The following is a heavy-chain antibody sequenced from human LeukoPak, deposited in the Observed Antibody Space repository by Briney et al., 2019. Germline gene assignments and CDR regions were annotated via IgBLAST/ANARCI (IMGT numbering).Heavy chain of an antibody. V-gene: IGHV4-39*07. CDR1: GGSISSSSYY. D-gene: IGHD1-26*01. CDR3: ARATIPIGPSRWFDP. CDR2: IYYSGST. J-gene: IGHJ5*02. Sequence: SETLSLTCTVSGGSISSSSYYWGWIRQPPGKGLEWIGSIYYSGSTYYNPSLKSRVTISVDTSKNQFSLKLSSVTAADTAVYYCARATIPIGPSRWFDPWGQGTLVTVSS.